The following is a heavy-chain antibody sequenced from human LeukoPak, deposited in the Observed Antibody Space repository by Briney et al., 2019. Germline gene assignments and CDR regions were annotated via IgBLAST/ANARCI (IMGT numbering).Heavy chain of an antibody. CDR3: ARGLYHRGVWVY. J-gene: IGHJ4*02. CDR2: IYYSGST. D-gene: IGHD3-10*01. Sequence: SETLSLTSTVSGGSISSGDYYWSWIRQPPGKGLEWIGYIYYSGSTYYNPSLKSRVTISVDTSKNQFSLKLSSVTAADTAVYYRARGLYHRGVWVYWGQGTLVTVSS. V-gene: IGHV4-30-4*01. CDR1: GGSISSGDYY.